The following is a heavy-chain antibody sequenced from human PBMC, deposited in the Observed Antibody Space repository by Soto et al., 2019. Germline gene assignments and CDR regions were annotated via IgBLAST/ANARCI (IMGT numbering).Heavy chain of an antibody. D-gene: IGHD3-10*01. CDR2: IIPMFGTA. V-gene: IGHV1-69*06. J-gene: IGHJ4*02. CDR1: GGTFSNFA. Sequence: QVQLVQSGAEVKKPGSSVKVSCKASGGTFSNFALSWVRQAPGQGLEWMGGIIPMFGTANYAKKFQGRVTSTADKSTSRAYMELSSLGSEDTAVYYCANWGGAFGGGGDYWGQGTLVTVSS. CDR3: ANWGGAFGGGGDY.